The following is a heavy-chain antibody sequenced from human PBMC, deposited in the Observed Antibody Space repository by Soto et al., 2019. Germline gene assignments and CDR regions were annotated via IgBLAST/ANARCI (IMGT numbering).Heavy chain of an antibody. D-gene: IGHD1-20*01. V-gene: IGHV4-59*11. CDR2: IYASGSI. CDR1: SDSIIGLS. Sequence: SETLSLTCTASSDSIIGLSWGWIRQPPGKALEWIGHIYASGSINYNPSLKSRVTISTDTDKNQFSLGLTSVTAAETAMYYCARYNFPDRGFDSWGQGTLVTVSS. CDR3: ARYNFPDRGFDS. J-gene: IGHJ4*02.